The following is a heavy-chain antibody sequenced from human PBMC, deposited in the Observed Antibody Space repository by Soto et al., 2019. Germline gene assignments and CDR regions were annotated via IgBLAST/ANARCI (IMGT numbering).Heavy chain of an antibody. CDR1: GYTFTSYY. Sequence: ASVKVSCKASGYTFTSYYMHWVRQAPGQGLEWMGIINPSGGSTSYAQKFQGRVTMTRDTSTSTVYMELSSLRAEDTAVYYCARDALGGLSRAPDAFDVWGQGTMVTVSS. CDR2: INPSGGST. D-gene: IGHD3-16*01. J-gene: IGHJ3*01. CDR3: ARDALGGLSRAPDAFDV. V-gene: IGHV1-46*01.